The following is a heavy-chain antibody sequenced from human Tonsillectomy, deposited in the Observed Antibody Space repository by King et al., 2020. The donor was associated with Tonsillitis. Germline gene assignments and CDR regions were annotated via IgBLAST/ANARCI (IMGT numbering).Heavy chain of an antibody. Sequence: VQLVESGGGVVQPGRSLRLSCATSGFTFSSYDMHWVRQAPGKGLEWVAFISYDGSNKYYADSVKGRFNISRDNSKNTLYLQMNSLRAEDTAVYYCAKDRGSRNDFWSNPPPDYFYGMDVWGQGTTVTVSS. CDR1: GFTFSSYD. CDR3: AKDRGSRNDFWSNPPPDYFYGMDV. D-gene: IGHD3-3*01. J-gene: IGHJ6*02. CDR2: ISYDGSNK. V-gene: IGHV3-30*18.